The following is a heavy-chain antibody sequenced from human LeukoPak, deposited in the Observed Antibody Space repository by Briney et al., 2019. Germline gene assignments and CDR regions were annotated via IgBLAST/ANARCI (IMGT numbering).Heavy chain of an antibody. J-gene: IGHJ4*02. D-gene: IGHD3-10*01. CDR2: FYYSGST. Sequence: SETLSLTCTVSGGSISSSSYYWGWIRQPPGKGLEWIGSFYYSGSTYYNPSLKSRVTISVDTSKNQFSLKLSSVTAADTAVYYCASRITMVRGVITFDYWGQGTLVTVSS. CDR3: ASRITMVRGVITFDY. CDR1: GGSISSSSYY. V-gene: IGHV4-39*07.